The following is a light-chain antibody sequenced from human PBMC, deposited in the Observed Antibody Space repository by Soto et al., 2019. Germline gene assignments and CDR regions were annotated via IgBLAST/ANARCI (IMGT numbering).Light chain of an antibody. Sequence: DIQVTRSPSTLSASVGDAVTITCRASESIDNWLAWYQQKPGKAPKLLIFAASTLVRGVPSKFSGRGSGTEFTLTISSLQADDFATYYCQQYHTDWTFGQGTKVDIK. CDR2: AAS. CDR3: QQYHTDWT. J-gene: IGKJ1*01. V-gene: IGKV1-5*01. CDR1: ESIDNW.